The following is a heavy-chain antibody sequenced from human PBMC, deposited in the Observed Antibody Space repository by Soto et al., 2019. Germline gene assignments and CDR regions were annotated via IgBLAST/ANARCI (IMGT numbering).Heavy chain of an antibody. J-gene: IGHJ3*02. V-gene: IGHV3-21*01. CDR1: GFTFSSYS. CDR3: ARDAYDSSGYQTAFDI. CDR2: ISSSSSYI. Sequence: EVQLVESGGGLVKPGGSLRLSCAASGFTFSSYSMNWDRQAPGKGLEWVSSISSSSSYIYYADSVKGRFTISRDNAKNSLYLQMNSLRAEDTAVYYCARDAYDSSGYQTAFDIWGQGTMVTVSS. D-gene: IGHD3-22*01.